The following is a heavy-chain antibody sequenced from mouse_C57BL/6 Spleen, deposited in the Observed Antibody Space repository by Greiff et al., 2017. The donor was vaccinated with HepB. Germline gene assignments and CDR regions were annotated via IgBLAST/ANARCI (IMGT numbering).Heavy chain of an antibody. J-gene: IGHJ1*03. Sequence: QVQLQQPGAELVMPGASVKLSCKASGYTFTSYWMHWVKQRPGQGLEWIGEIDPSDSYTNYNQKFKGKSTLTVDKSSSTAYMQLSSLTSEDSAVYYCARTYYSNYEGFDVWGTRTTVTVSS. CDR3: ARTYYSNYEGFDV. D-gene: IGHD2-5*01. V-gene: IGHV1-69*01. CDR1: GYTFTSYW. CDR2: IDPSDSYT.